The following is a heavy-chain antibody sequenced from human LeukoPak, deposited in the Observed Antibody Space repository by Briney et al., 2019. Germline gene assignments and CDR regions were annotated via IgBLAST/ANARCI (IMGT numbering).Heavy chain of an antibody. CDR3: ARDYGDYGGYFDY. V-gene: IGHV3-21*01. CDR1: GFTFSSYS. Sequence: PGGSLRLSCAASGFTFSSYSMNWVRQAPGKGLEWVSSISSSSSSYIYYADSVKGRFTISRDNAKNSLYLQMNSLRAEDTAVYYCARDYGDYGGYFDYWGQGTLVTVSS. J-gene: IGHJ4*02. CDR2: ISSSSSSYI. D-gene: IGHD4-17*01.